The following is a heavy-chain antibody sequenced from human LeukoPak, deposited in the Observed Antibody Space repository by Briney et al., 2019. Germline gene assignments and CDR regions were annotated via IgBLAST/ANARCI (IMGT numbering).Heavy chain of an antibody. D-gene: IGHD3-16*01. J-gene: IGHJ6*02. CDR2: IYYSGST. V-gene: IGHV4-59*08. CDR1: GGSISSYY. Sequence: PSETLSLTCTVSGGSISSYYWSWIRQPPGKGLEWIGYIYYSGSTNYNPSLKSRVTISVDTSKNQFSLKLSSVTAADTAVYYCARLGLYYYQGTDVWGQGTTVTVSS. CDR3: ARLGLYYYQGTDV.